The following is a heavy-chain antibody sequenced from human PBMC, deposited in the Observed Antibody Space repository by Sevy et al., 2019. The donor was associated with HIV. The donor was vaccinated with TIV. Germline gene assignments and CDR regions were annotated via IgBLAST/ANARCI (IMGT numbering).Heavy chain of an antibody. CDR1: GFTFSRYW. CDR3: ARVGYRSLSHDY. V-gene: IGHV3-7*04. Sequence: GGSLRLSCAASGFTFSRYWMSWVRQAPGKGLEWVVNINQDESEILSVDSVKGRLTISRDNAKNSLYLQMNNLRAEDTAVYYCARVGYRSLSHDYWGQGTLVTVSS. D-gene: IGHD6-19*01. J-gene: IGHJ4*02. CDR2: INQDESEI.